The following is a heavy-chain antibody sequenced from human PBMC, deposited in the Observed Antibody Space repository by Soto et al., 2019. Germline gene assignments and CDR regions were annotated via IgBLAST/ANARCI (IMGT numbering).Heavy chain of an antibody. D-gene: IGHD3-22*01. CDR2: IYYSGST. Sequence: LCGGSISSGGYYWSWIRQPPGKGLEWIGYIYYSGSTYYNPSLKSRVTISVDTSKNQFSLKLSSVTAADTAVYYCARDDSSGYYFDAFDIWGQGTMVTVSS. J-gene: IGHJ3*02. CDR1: GGSISSGGYY. V-gene: IGHV4-31*02. CDR3: ARDDSSGYYFDAFDI.